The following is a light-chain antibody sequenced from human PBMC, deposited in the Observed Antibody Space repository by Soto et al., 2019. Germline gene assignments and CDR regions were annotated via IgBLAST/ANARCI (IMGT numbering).Light chain of an antibody. CDR3: QSYDSSLSGYV. V-gene: IGLV1-40*01. CDR2: GNS. Sequence: QSVLTQPASVSGSPGQSITVSCTGTSSDVGGYNSVSWYQQLPGTAPKLLIYGNSNRPSGVPDRFSGSKSGTSASLAITGLQAEDEADYYCQSYDSSLSGYVFGTGTKVTVL. J-gene: IGLJ1*01. CDR1: SSDVGGYNS.